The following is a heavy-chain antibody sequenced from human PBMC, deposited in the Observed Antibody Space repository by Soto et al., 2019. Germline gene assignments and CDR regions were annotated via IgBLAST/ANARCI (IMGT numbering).Heavy chain of an antibody. D-gene: IGHD4-17*01. Sequence: PSETLSLTCTVSGGSISSGGYYWSWIRQDPGKGLEWIGYIYYSGSTYYTPSLKSRVTISVDTSKNQFSLKLSSVTAADTAVYYCARDRFTTVTTSFDYYSGMDVWGQGTTVTVS. CDR2: IYYSGST. V-gene: IGHV4-31*03. CDR3: ARDRFTTVTTSFDYYSGMDV. J-gene: IGHJ6*02. CDR1: GGSISSGGYY.